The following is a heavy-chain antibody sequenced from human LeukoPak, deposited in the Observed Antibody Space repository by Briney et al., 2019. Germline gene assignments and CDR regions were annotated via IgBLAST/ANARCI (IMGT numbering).Heavy chain of an antibody. V-gene: IGHV4-39*07. J-gene: IGHJ4*02. CDR2: IYYSGST. D-gene: IGHD6-19*01. CDR1: GGSISSSSYY. CDR3: ARELTRYQWYSSGWYEY. Sequence: PSETLSLTCTVSGGSISSSSYYWGWIRQPPGKGLEWIGSIYYSGSTYYNPSLKSRVTISVDTSKNQFSLKLSSVTAADTAVYYCARELTRYQWYSSGWYEYWGQGTLVTVSS.